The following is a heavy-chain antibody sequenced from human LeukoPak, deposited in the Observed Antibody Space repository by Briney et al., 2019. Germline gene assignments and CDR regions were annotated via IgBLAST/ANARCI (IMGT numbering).Heavy chain of an antibody. CDR3: ARLKLLWSNYFDY. V-gene: IGHV3-30*02. CDR2: IRYDGNNK. D-gene: IGHD2-2*01. J-gene: IGHJ4*02. Sequence: GGSLRLSCGASGFTFSNYGMLWVRQAPGKGLDWVAFIRYDGNNKLYADSVKGRFTISRDNSKNTLYLHINSLRAEDTAVYYCARLKLLWSNYFDYWGQGTLVTVSS. CDR1: GFTFSNYG.